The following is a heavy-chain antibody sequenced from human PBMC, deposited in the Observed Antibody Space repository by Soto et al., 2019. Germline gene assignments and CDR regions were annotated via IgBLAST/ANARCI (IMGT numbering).Heavy chain of an antibody. CDR1: GYTFTSYA. V-gene: IGHV1-3*01. Sequence: ASVKVSCKASGYTFTSYAMHWVRQAPGQRLEWMGWINAGNGNTKYSQKFQGRVTITRDTSAGTAYMELSSLRSEDTAVYYCARGSYEDYYYGLDVWGQGTTVTVSS. CDR2: INAGNGNT. CDR3: ARGSYEDYYYGLDV. D-gene: IGHD1-26*01. J-gene: IGHJ6*02.